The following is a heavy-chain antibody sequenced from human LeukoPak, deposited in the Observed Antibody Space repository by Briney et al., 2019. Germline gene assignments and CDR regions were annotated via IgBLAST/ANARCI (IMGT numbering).Heavy chain of an antibody. Sequence: ASVKVSCKASGYTFTSYGISWVRQAPGQGLEWMGWISAYNGNTNYAQKLQGRVTMTTDTSTSTAYMELSSLRSEDTAVYYCAREGGLIVGAKRRAFDIWGQGTMVTVSS. CDR3: AREGGLIVGAKRRAFDI. D-gene: IGHD1-26*01. CDR2: ISAYNGNT. V-gene: IGHV1-18*01. J-gene: IGHJ3*02. CDR1: GYTFTSYG.